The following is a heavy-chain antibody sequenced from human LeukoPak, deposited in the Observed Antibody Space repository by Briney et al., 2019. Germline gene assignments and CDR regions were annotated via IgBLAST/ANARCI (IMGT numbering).Heavy chain of an antibody. CDR3: AKGNIAARQDIMDV. CDR1: GFTFSSYA. Sequence: PGGSLRLSCAASGFTFSSYAMSWVRQAPGKGLEWVSLISGSGGSTYYADSVKGRFTISRDNSKNTLYLQMNSLRVEDTAVYYRAKGNIAARQDIMDVWGQGTTVTVSS. D-gene: IGHD6-6*01. V-gene: IGHV3-23*01. CDR2: ISGSGGST. J-gene: IGHJ6*02.